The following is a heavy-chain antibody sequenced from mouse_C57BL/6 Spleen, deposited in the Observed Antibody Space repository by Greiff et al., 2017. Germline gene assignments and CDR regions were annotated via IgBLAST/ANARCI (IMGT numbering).Heavy chain of an antibody. D-gene: IGHD1-1*01. V-gene: IGHV1-61*01. J-gene: IGHJ3*01. Sequence: VKLQQPGAELVRPGSSVKLSCKASGYTFTSYWMDWVKQRPGQGLEWIGNIYPSDSETHYNQKFKDKATLTVDKSSSTAYMQLSSLTSEDSAVYYCARGYGSERDWFAYWGQGTLVTVSA. CDR2: IYPSDSET. CDR3: ARGYGSERDWFAY. CDR1: GYTFTSYW.